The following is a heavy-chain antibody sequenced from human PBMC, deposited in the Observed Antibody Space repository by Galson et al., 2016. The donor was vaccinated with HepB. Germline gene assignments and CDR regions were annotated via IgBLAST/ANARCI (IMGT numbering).Heavy chain of an antibody. CDR3: ARDPGRYCSGGFCYSNPDYNGMDV. CDR2: ITSRSNYR. V-gene: IGHV3-21*01. CDR1: RFTFSSYS. D-gene: IGHD2-15*01. Sequence: SLRLSCAASRFTFSSYSMNWVRQAPGKRLEWISSITSRSNYRYYADSVKGRFTISRDNTKNSLYLQMNSLRAEDTAVYYCARDPGRYCSGGFCYSNPDYNGMDVWGQGTTVIVSS. J-gene: IGHJ6*02.